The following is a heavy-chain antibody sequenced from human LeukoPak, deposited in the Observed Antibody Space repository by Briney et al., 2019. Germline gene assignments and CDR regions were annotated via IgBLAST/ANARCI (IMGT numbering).Heavy chain of an antibody. J-gene: IGHJ5*02. Sequence: ASVKVSCTASGYTFTSYGISWVRQAPGQGLEWMGWISAYNGNTNYAQKLQGRVTMTTDTSTSTAYMELRSLRSDDTAVYYCASVPVVPAVNWFDPWGQGTLVTVSS. CDR2: ISAYNGNT. CDR3: ASVPVVPAVNWFDP. CDR1: GYTFTSYG. V-gene: IGHV1-18*01. D-gene: IGHD2-15*01.